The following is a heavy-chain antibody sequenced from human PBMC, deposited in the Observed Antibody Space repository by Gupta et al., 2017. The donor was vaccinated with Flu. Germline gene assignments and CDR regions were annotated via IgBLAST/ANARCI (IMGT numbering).Heavy chain of an antibody. D-gene: IGHD1-7*01. CDR2: VHSSGNT. CDR1: GGSVNVFSYF. Sequence: QVQLRESGPRLLKPSQTLYLTCSVSGGSVNVFSYFWSWIRQHPEKGLEWIGYVHSSGNTYYNPSLRSRLMMSIDTSKNEFSLEVTSVTAADTAMYYCARRGTYYFDFWGQGALVTVSS. J-gene: IGHJ4*02. CDR3: ARRGTYYFDF. V-gene: IGHV4-31*03.